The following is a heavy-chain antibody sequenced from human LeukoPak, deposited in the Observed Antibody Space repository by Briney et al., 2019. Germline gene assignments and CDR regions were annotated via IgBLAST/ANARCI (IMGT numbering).Heavy chain of an antibody. CDR3: AREGSGSYFSPGLFRDGFDI. D-gene: IGHD3-10*01. CDR1: GFTFRSYA. Sequence: GGSLRLSCAASGFTFRSYAIHWVRQAPGKGLEWVAGISYDGSNKYFADSVKGRFTISSANSKITLHLQMNSLRAEDTAMYYCAREGSGSYFSPGLFRDGFDIWGQGTMVIVSS. CDR2: ISYDGSNK. V-gene: IGHV3-30*04. J-gene: IGHJ3*02.